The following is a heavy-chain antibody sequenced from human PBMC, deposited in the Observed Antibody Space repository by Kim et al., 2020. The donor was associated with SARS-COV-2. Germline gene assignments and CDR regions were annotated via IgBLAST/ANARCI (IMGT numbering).Heavy chain of an antibody. CDR2: ISFSSGTI. Sequence: GGSLRLSCAASGFSFSSYSMNWVRQAPGKGLEWISYISFSSGTIYYADSVKGRFTISRDNAKNSLHLQIHSLRDEDTAVYFCARDQPAGFSDGYYYFNGMDVWGQGTTVTVSS. CDR3: ARDQPAGFSDGYYYFNGMDV. V-gene: IGHV3-48*02. CDR1: GFSFSSYS. J-gene: IGHJ6*02.